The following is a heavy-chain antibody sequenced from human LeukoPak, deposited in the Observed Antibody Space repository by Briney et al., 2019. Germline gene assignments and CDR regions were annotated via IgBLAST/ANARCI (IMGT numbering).Heavy chain of an antibody. V-gene: IGHV3-53*01. CDR2: IYSGGST. CDR3: ARVLGSVLDY. D-gene: IGHD3-10*01. Sequence: GGSLRLSRAASGFAVSSNYMSGVRQAPGKGLEWVSIIYSGGSTYYADSVKGRFTISRDNSKNTLSLQLNSLRAEDTAVYYCARVLGSVLDYWGQGTLVTVSS. CDR1: GFAVSSNY. J-gene: IGHJ4*02.